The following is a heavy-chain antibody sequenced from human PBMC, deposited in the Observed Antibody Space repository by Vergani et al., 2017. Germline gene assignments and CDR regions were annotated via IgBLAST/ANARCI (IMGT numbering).Heavy chain of an antibody. CDR3: ARVTKGSAVTTSFVY. J-gene: IGHJ4*02. V-gene: IGHV1-2*02. CDR2: INPNSGGT. Sequence: QVQLVQSGAEVKKPGSSVKVSCKASGGTFSSYTISWVRQAPGQGLEWMGWINPNSGGTNYAQKFQGRVTMTRDTSISTAYMELSRLRSDDTAVYYCARVTKGSAVTTSFVYWGQGTLVTVSS. D-gene: IGHD4-17*01. CDR1: GGTFSSYT.